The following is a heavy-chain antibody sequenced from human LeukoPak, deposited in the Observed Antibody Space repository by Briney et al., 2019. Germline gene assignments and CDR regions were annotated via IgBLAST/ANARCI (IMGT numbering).Heavy chain of an antibody. D-gene: IGHD1-26*01. CDR3: AKAPLVGATVPYS. Sequence: GGSLRLSCAASGFTFSSYAMSWVRQAPGKGLEWVSGISGSGASTYYADSVKGRFTISRDNSKDTLYLQMNSLRAEDTAVYYCAKAPLVGATVPYSWGQGTLVTVSS. CDR2: ISGSGAST. V-gene: IGHV3-23*01. J-gene: IGHJ4*02. CDR1: GFTFSSYA.